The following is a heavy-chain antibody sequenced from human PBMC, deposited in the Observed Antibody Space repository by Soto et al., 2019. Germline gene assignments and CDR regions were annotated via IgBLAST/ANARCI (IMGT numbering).Heavy chain of an antibody. J-gene: IGHJ4*02. CDR1: GFTFSSYW. D-gene: IGHD3-10*01. Sequence: GGSLRLSCAASGFTFSSYWMSWVRQAPGKGLEWVANIKQDGSEKYYVDSVKGRFTISRDNAKNSLYLQMNSLRAEDTAVYYCAKAQFYYGSDIDYWGQGTLVTVSS. CDR3: AKAQFYYGSDIDY. V-gene: IGHV3-7*05. CDR2: IKQDGSEK.